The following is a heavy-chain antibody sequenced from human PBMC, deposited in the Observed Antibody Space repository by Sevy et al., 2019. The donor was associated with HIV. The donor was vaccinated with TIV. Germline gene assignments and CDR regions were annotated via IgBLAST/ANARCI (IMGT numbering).Heavy chain of an antibody. D-gene: IGHD4-17*01. CDR2: ISYSGNT. J-gene: IGHJ3*02. Sequence: SETLSLTCTVPGGSISSSDYYWSWIRQPPGKGLEWIGYISYSGNTYYSPSLKSRVTISGDTSQNQFSLKLSSVTAADTAVYYCARRLYGDYSDAVDIWGQGTVVTVSS. V-gene: IGHV4-30-4*01. CDR3: ARRLYGDYSDAVDI. CDR1: GGSISSSDYY.